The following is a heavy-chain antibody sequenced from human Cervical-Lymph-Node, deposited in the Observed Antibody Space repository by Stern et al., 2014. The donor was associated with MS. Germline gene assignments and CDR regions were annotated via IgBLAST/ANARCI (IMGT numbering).Heavy chain of an antibody. V-gene: IGHV4-39*01. CDR1: GGSISSSSYY. Sequence: QLQLQESGPGLVKPSETLSLTCTVSGGSISSSSYYWGWIRQPPGKGLEWFGSIYYSRSTYYNPFLKSRVTTSVDTSKKQLSLQLSSGTAADTAVYYCARHQDDFWSGYWFDPWGQGTLVTVSS. D-gene: IGHD3-3*01. CDR3: ARHQDDFWSGYWFDP. J-gene: IGHJ5*02. CDR2: IYYSRST.